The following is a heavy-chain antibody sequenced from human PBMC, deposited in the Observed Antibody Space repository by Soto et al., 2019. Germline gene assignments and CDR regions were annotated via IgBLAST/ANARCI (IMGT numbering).Heavy chain of an antibody. CDR1: GASISSVGYA. Sequence: LSPTCAVSGASISSVGYAWSWIRQPPGKGWEGIVYIYRSGSTYENPALNSRVTITVDRSKNQYSLKLSSVTDADTAVYYGARVGGDHRTEVYFDYWGQGTLVTVSS. J-gene: IGHJ4*02. D-gene: IGHD2-21*02. V-gene: IGHV4-30-2*01. CDR3: ARVGGDHRTEVYFDY. CDR2: IYRSGST.